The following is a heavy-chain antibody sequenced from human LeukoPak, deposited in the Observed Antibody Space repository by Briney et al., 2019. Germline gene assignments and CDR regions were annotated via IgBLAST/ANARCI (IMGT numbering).Heavy chain of an antibody. V-gene: IGHV4-39*07. CDR3: VRERTEGYYDNSGSFDY. CDR1: GGSISSSSYY. J-gene: IGHJ4*02. Sequence: PSETLSLTCTVSGGSISSSSYYWGWIRQPPGKGLGWIGSIYYTGNTYYNVPLMSRVVLSVDTSKNQFSLKLTSVTAADTAMYFCVRERTEGYYDNSGSFDYWGQGILVTVSS. CDR2: IYYTGNT. D-gene: IGHD3-22*01.